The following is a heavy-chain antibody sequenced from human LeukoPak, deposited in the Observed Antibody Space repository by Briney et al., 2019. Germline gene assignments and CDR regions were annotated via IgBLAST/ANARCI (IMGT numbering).Heavy chain of an antibody. V-gene: IGHV4-4*07. D-gene: IGHD6-19*01. J-gene: IGHJ4*02. CDR2: IYSSGST. CDR3: ARTTVAGGWDY. CDR1: GGSITSYY. Sequence: SETLSLTCTVSGGSITSYYWSWIRQPARKGLELIGRIYSSGSTSDNPSPKSRVTMSVDTSKNPFALRLTSVTAADTAVYYWARTTVAGGWDYWGQGSLVTVSS.